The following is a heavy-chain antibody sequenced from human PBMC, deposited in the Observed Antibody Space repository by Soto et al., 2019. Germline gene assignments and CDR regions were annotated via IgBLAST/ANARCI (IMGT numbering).Heavy chain of an antibody. CDR2: ISYDGSNK. D-gene: IGHD3-10*01. V-gene: IGHV3-30*18. CDR1: GFTFSSYG. Sequence: GGSLRLSCAASGFTFSSYGMHWVRQAPVKGLEWVAVISYDGSNKYYADSVKGRFTISRDNFKNTLYLQMNSLRAEDTALYYCAKVPSGSYYPAPFDYWGQGTLVTVSS. J-gene: IGHJ4*02. CDR3: AKVPSGSYYPAPFDY.